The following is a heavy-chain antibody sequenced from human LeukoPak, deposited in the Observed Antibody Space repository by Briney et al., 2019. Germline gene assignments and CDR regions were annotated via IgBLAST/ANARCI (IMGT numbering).Heavy chain of an antibody. CDR2: IKQDGSER. D-gene: IGHD3-3*01. CDR3: GGPNPLLERPSAMDV. Sequence: PGGSLRLSCAASGCTFTNYWMTWVRQPPGKGLEWVANIKQDGSERHYVDSVKGRFTISRDNSKNSLYLQMNSLRAEDTAVYYCGGPNPLLERPSAMDVWGQGTTVTVSS. CDR1: GCTFTNYW. V-gene: IGHV3-7*01. J-gene: IGHJ6*02.